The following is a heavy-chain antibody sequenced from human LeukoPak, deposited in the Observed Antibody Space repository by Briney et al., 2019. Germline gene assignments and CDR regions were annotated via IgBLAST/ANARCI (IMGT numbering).Heavy chain of an antibody. V-gene: IGHV3-15*01. CDR2: IKSKTDGGTT. CDR3: TTPSSIERGEGYFDY. CDR1: GFTFSNAR. D-gene: IGHD1-1*01. Sequence: KPGGSLRLSCAASGFTFSNARMSWVRQAPGKGLEWVGRIKSKTDGGTTDYAAPVKGRFTISRDDSKNTLYLQMNSLKTEDTAVYYCTTPSSIERGEGYFDYWGQGTLVTVSS. J-gene: IGHJ4*02.